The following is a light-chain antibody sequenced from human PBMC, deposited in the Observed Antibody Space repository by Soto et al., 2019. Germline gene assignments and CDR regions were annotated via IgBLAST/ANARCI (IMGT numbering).Light chain of an antibody. V-gene: IGLV2-14*03. J-gene: IGLJ3*02. CDR3: SSYTTSTTRV. Sequence: QSALTQPASVSGSPGQSITISCTGTSSDVGAYNYVSWYQQHPGKAPKLMIYEVSNWPSGVSNRFSGSKSGNTASLTISGLLAEDEADYYCSSYTTSTTRVFGGGTKLTVL. CDR1: SSDVGAYNY. CDR2: EVS.